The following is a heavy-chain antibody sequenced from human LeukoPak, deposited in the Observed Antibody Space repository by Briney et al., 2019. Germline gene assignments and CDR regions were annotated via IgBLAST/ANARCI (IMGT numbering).Heavy chain of an antibody. CDR2: IYSGGST. D-gene: IGHD2-2*01. Sequence: GGSLRLSCAASGFTVSSNYMSWVRQAPGKGLEWVSVIYSGGSTYYADSVKGRFTISRDNSKNTLYLQMNSLRAEDTAVYYCAREQYQPFRYYYMDVWGKGTTVTISS. J-gene: IGHJ6*03. V-gene: IGHV3-53*01. CDR1: GFTVSSNY. CDR3: AREQYQPFRYYYMDV.